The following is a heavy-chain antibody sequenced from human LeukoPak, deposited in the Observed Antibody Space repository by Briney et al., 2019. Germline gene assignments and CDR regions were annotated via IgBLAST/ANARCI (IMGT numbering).Heavy chain of an antibody. V-gene: IGHV4-34*01. D-gene: IGHD4-17*01. CDR3: ARGYGDYSTPFDP. CDR2: INHSGST. CDR1: GGSFSGYY. Sequence: PSETLSLTCAGYGGSFSGYYWSWIRQPPGKGLEWIREINHSGSTNYNPSLKSRVTISVDTSKNQFSLKLSSVTAADTAVYYCARGYGDYSTPFDPWGQGTLVTVSS. J-gene: IGHJ5*02.